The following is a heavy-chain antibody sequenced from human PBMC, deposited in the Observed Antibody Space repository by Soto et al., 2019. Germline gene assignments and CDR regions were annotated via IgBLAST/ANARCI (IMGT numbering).Heavy chain of an antibody. CDR2: ISSTGNTI. Sequence: EVQLLESGGGLVQPGGSLRLSCAASGFTFSSYEMNWVRQAPGKGLEWVSYISSTGNTIYYADSVKGRFTISRDNAKNSLYLQISSLRVEDTAVYYCAREKVGKDFDYLGQGTVVTVSS. CDR3: AREKVGKDFDY. D-gene: IGHD2-15*01. V-gene: IGHV3-48*03. CDR1: GFTFSSYE. J-gene: IGHJ4*02.